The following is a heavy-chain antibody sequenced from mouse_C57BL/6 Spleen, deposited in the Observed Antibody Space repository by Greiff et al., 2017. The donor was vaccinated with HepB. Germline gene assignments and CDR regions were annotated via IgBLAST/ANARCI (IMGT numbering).Heavy chain of an antibody. CDR2: IYPGGGYT. CDR3: ARVSGTGDFDG. Sequence: QVQLQQSGAELVRPGTSVKMSCKASGYTFTNYWIGWAKQRPGHGLEWIGDIYPGGGYTNYNEKFKGKATLTADKSSSTAYMQFSSLTSEDSAIYYCARVSGTGDFDGWGTGTTVTVSS. CDR1: GYTFTNYW. J-gene: IGHJ1*03. V-gene: IGHV1-63*01. D-gene: IGHD4-1*01.